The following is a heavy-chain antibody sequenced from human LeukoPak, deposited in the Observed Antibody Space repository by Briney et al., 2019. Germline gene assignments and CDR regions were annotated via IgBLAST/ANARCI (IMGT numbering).Heavy chain of an antibody. D-gene: IGHD6-13*01. CDR2: IVGRSST. Sequence: GGSLRLSCAASGFTFSNFAMTWVRQAPGKGLEWLSSIVGRSSTYYADSLKGRFTISRDNAKNSLYLQMNSLRAEETAVYYCARIGAGSSRDYWGQGTLVTVSS. J-gene: IGHJ4*02. CDR1: GFTFSNFA. CDR3: ARIGAGSSRDY. V-gene: IGHV3-21*01.